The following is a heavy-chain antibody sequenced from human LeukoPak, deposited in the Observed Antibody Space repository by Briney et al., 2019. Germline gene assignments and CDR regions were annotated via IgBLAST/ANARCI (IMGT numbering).Heavy chain of an antibody. J-gene: IGHJ4*02. CDR3: ARGGGDTAMAFGY. Sequence: GGSLRLSCAASGFTFSSYAMSWVRQAPGKGLEWVSAISGSGGSTYYADSVKGRFTIFRDNSKNTLYLQMNSLRAEDTAVYYCARGGGDTAMAFGYWGQGTLVTVSS. CDR1: GFTFSSYA. D-gene: IGHD5-18*01. V-gene: IGHV3-23*01. CDR2: ISGSGGST.